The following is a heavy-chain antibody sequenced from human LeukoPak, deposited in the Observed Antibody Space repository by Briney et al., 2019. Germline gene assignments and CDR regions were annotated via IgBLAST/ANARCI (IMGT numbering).Heavy chain of an antibody. CDR3: ARDGGFYYTASPNSWFDP. Sequence: SETLSLTCIVSGDSTSSDDCWGWIRQPPGKGLEWIGSISNRGSPYYNPSLKSRVTMSAETPNTQFSLRLSSVTAADTAVYYCARDGGFYYTASPNSWFDPWGQGTLVTVSS. CDR2: ISNRGSP. D-gene: IGHD1-26*01. J-gene: IGHJ5*02. CDR1: GDSTSSDDC. V-gene: IGHV4-38-2*02.